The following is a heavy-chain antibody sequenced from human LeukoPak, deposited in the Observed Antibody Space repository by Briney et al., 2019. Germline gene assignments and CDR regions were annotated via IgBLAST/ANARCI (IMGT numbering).Heavy chain of an antibody. CDR1: GGSISSGSYY. J-gene: IGHJ4*02. CDR3: ARQGGYYDSSGYADY. D-gene: IGHD3-22*01. CDR2: IYTSGST. V-gene: IGHV4-61*02. Sequence: PSETLSLTCTVSGGSISSGSYYWSWIRQPAGKGLEWIGCIYTSGSTNYNPSLKSRVTISVDTSKNQFSLKLSSVTAADTAVYYCARQGGYYDSSGYADYWGQGTLVTVSS.